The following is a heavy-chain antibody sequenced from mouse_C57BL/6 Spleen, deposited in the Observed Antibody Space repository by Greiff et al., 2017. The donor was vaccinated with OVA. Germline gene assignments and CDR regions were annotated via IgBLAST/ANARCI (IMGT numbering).Heavy chain of an antibody. CDR3: GRAGVTTWAMDY. V-gene: IGHV1-64*01. D-gene: IGHD2-12*01. CDR2: IHPNSGST. J-gene: IGHJ4*01. CDR1: GYTFTSYW. Sequence: QVQLQQPGAELVKPGASVKLSCKASGYTFTSYWMHWVKQRPGQGLEWIGMIHPNSGSTNYNEKFKSKATLTVDKSSSTAYMQLSSLTSEDSAGEYCGRAGVTTWAMDYWGQGTSVTGSS.